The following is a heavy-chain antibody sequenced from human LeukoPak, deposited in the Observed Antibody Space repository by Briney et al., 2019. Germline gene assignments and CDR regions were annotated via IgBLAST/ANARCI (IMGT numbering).Heavy chain of an antibody. V-gene: IGHV1-69*13. CDR1: GGTFSSYA. CDR2: IIPIFGTA. CDR3: AINYCSSTSCYTRYYFDC. Sequence: ASVKVSCKASGGTFSSYAISWVRQAPGQGLEWMGGIIPIFGTANYAQKFQGRVTITADESTSTAYMELSSLRSEDTAVYYCAINYCSSTSCYTRYYFDCWGQGTLVTVSS. D-gene: IGHD2-2*02. J-gene: IGHJ4*02.